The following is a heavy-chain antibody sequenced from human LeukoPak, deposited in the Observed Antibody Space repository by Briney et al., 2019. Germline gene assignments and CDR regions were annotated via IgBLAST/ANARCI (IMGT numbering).Heavy chain of an antibody. Sequence: ASVKVSCTASGYTFTSYGISWVRQAPGQGLEWMGWISAYNGNTNYAQKLQGRVTMTTDTSTSTAYMELRSLRSDDTAVYYCARDLGIRYSSSWYGKNWFVPWGQGTLVTVSS. D-gene: IGHD6-13*01. CDR1: GYTFTSYG. J-gene: IGHJ5*02. CDR2: ISAYNGNT. CDR3: ARDLGIRYSSSWYGKNWFVP. V-gene: IGHV1-18*01.